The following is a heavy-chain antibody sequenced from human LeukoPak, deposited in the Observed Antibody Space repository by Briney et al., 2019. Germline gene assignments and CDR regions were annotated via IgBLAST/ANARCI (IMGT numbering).Heavy chain of an antibody. Sequence: GSLRLSCAASGFTFNSFAMNWVRQAPGKGLEWVSSISGSDGTSHYADFVKGRFTISRDNSKNTLYLQMNSLRAEDTAAYYCAKSLGVGGYTRYKGFDQWGQGTLVVVSS. J-gene: IGHJ4*02. CDR2: ISGSDGTS. V-gene: IGHV3-23*01. D-gene: IGHD3-16*02. CDR3: AKSLGVGGYTRYKGFDQ. CDR1: GFTFNSFA.